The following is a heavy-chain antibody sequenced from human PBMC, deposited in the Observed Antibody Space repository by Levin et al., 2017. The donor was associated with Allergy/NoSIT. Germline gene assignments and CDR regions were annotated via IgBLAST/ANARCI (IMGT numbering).Heavy chain of an antibody. J-gene: IGHJ4*02. Sequence: ASVKVSCAASAFTFSNYAMNWVRQAPGKGLEWVSAISGSAGSTFYADSVQGRFTISRDNTKNTLSLEMNSLRVEDTAVYYCARGMLGIGGTIYDYWGQGTLVTVSS. D-gene: IGHD1-7*01. CDR3: ARGMLGIGGTIYDY. V-gene: IGHV3-23*01. CDR1: AFTFSNYA. CDR2: ISGSAGST.